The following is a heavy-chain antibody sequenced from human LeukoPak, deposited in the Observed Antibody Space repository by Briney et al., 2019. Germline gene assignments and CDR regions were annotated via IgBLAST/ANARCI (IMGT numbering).Heavy chain of an antibody. CDR3: ARVRIVVVPAAILRVDWFDP. Sequence: ASVKVSCKASGYTFTSYGISWVRQAPGQGLEWMGWISAYSGNTNYAQKLQGRVTMTTDTSTSTAYMELRSLRSDDTAVYYCARVRIVVVPAAILRVDWFDPWGQGTLVTVSS. J-gene: IGHJ5*02. CDR2: ISAYSGNT. CDR1: GYTFTSYG. D-gene: IGHD2-2*02. V-gene: IGHV1-18*01.